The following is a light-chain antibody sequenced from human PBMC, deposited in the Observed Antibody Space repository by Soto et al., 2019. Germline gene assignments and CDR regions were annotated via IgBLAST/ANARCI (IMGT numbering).Light chain of an antibody. V-gene: IGLV2-14*01. CDR1: SSDVGGYDY. CDR2: DVY. J-gene: IGLJ3*02. Sequence: QSVLTQPASVSGSPGQSITISCTGTSSDVGGYDYVSWYQQSPGKAPTLIIFDVYNRPSGISNRFSGYKSGNTASLTISGLQAEDEADYYCSSYTNSRVLVFGGGTKLTVL. CDR3: SSYTNSRVLV.